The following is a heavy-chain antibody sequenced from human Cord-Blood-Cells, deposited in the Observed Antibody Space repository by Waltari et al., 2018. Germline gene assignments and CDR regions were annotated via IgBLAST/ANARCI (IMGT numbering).Heavy chain of an antibody. V-gene: IGHV1-2*02. CDR1: GYTFTGYY. D-gene: IGHD1-1*01. Sequence: QVQLVQSGAEVKKPGASVKVSCKASGYTFTGYYMHWVRQAPGQGLEWMGWINPNSGGTNYAQKFQGRVTMTRDTSISTAYMELSRLRSDDTAVYYCARDRYQLSNWNDGWNYFDYWGQGTLVTVSS. CDR3: ARDRYQLSNWNDGWNYFDY. CDR2: INPNSGGT. J-gene: IGHJ4*02.